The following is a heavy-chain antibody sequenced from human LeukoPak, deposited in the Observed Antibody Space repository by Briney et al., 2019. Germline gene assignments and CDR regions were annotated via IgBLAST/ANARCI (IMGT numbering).Heavy chain of an antibody. CDR3: ARVGNPDEWIQLWWGAFDI. CDR1: GGSISSYY. Sequence: KSSETLSLTCTVSGGSISSYYWSWIRQPPGKGLEWIGYIYYSGSTNYNPSLKSRVTISVDTSKNQFSLKLSSVTAADTAVYYCARVGNPDEWIQLWWGAFDIWGQGTMVTVSS. D-gene: IGHD5-18*01. CDR2: IYYSGST. J-gene: IGHJ3*02. V-gene: IGHV4-59*01.